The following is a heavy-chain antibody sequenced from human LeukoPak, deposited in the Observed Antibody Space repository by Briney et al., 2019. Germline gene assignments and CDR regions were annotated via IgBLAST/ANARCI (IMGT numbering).Heavy chain of an antibody. CDR3: AKDDRLLTNWFDP. V-gene: IGHV4-39*07. CDR2: IYYSGST. J-gene: IGHJ5*02. Sequence: SETLSLTCSVSGDSITSSGYYWGWIRQPAGKGLEWIGSIYYSGSTYYNPSLKNRATISVDTSKNEFSLTLTSVTAADTAIYYCAKDDRLLTNWFDPWGQGTLVTVSS. CDR1: GDSITSSGYY. D-gene: IGHD2-8*01.